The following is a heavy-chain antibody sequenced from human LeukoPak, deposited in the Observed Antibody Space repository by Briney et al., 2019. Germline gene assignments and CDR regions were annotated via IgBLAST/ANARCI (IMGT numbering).Heavy chain of an antibody. J-gene: IGHJ4*02. V-gene: IGHV3-23*01. CDR1: GFTFSSHA. CDR3: AKQCGPYYDSSAYYSDS. Sequence: PGGSLRLSCAGSGFTFSSHAMSWVRQAPGEGLEWVSIISGSGAGTYYADSVKGRFTISRDNSKNTLYLQMNSLRAEDTAIYYCAKQCGPYYDSSAYYSDSWGQGTQVTVSS. D-gene: IGHD3-22*01. CDR2: ISGSGAGT.